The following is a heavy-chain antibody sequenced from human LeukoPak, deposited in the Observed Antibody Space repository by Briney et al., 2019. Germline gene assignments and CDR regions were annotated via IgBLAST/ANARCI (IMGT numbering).Heavy chain of an antibody. CDR2: ISSSSSYK. V-gene: IGHV3-21*01. Sequence: GGSLRLSCAASGFTFSSCTMNWVRQAPGKGLEWVSSISSSSSYKYYADSVKGRFTISRDNTKNSLFLQMNSLRAEDTALYYCARDRGYSYGYGGGGLDYWGQGTLVTVSS. CDR3: ARDRGYSYGYGGGGLDY. D-gene: IGHD5-18*01. J-gene: IGHJ4*02. CDR1: GFTFSSCT.